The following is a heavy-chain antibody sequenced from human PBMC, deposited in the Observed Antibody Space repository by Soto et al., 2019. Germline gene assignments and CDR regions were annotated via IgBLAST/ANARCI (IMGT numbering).Heavy chain of an antibody. CDR2: VNTYDVNT. J-gene: IGHJ4*02. CDR3: ARSAKGDY. Sequence: QVQLVQSGAEVKKPGASVKVSCKTSGYTFTSFGISWVRQAPGQGLEWMGWVNTYDVNTNYAQKFQGRVTMTTDTYTSTAYMELGSLRSDDTAVYYCARSAKGDYWGQGTLVTVSS. D-gene: IGHD5-18*01. CDR1: GYTFTSFG. V-gene: IGHV1-18*01.